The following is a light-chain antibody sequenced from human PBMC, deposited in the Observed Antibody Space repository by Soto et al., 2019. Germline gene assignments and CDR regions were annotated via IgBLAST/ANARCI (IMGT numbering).Light chain of an antibody. CDR2: AAS. CDR3: QQAYGAPPT. CDR1: QSISSY. Sequence: DIQMTQSRSSLSASVGDRVTITFLASQSISSYLNWYQKKTGNAPKLLIYAASSLQTGVPSRLSGSGYGTDLTITISSLQSEDFATYYCQQAYGAPPTFGQGTKVDIK. J-gene: IGKJ1*01. V-gene: IGKV1-39*01.